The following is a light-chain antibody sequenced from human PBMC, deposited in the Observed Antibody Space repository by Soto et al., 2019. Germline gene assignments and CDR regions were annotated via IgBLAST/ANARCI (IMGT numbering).Light chain of an antibody. J-gene: IGKJ1*01. CDR1: QSITDW. CDR3: QYWDDYSWT. CDR2: KVS. V-gene: IGKV1-5*03. Sequence: DIQMTQSPSTLSASVGDRVTITCRASQSITDWLAWYQQKPGKAPKFLIYKVSNFEGGVPSRFSGSGSGTDFTLTIRSVQPDDFATYYCQYWDDYSWTFGQGTKVEIK.